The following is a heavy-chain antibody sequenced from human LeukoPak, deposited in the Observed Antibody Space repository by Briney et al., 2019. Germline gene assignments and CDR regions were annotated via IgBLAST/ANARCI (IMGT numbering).Heavy chain of an antibody. D-gene: IGHD5-12*01. Sequence: GESLKISCKGSGYSFTSYWIGWVRQMPGKGLEWMGIIYPGDSDTRYSPSFQGQVTISADKSISTAYLQWSSLKASDTAMYYCARPIVATTGDYYYGMDVWGQGTTVTVSS. CDR1: GYSFTSYW. V-gene: IGHV5-51*01. CDR2: IYPGDSDT. CDR3: ARPIVATTGDYYYGMDV. J-gene: IGHJ6*02.